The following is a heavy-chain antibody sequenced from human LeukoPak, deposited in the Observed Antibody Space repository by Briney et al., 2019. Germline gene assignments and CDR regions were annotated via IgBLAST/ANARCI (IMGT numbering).Heavy chain of an antibody. J-gene: IGHJ4*02. CDR2: IYYSGST. Sequence: SSESLSLTCTVSGGSISSYCRSWVRQPPGKGLEWIAYIYYSGSTNYNPSSKSRVTTSVDTSTNHSSQMLSSVTAADTTVYYCARQIYDSRGYLLDYWGQGTLVTVSS. CDR1: GGSISSYC. V-gene: IGHV4-59*08. D-gene: IGHD3-22*01. CDR3: ARQIYDSRGYLLDY.